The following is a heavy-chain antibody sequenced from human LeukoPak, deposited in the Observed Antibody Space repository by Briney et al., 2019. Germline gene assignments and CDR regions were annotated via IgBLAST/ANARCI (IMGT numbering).Heavy chain of an antibody. Sequence: SGTLSLTCAVSGGSIRSSNWWSWVRQPPGKGLEWVGEIYHSGSTNYNPSLKSRVTISVDKSKNQFSLKLSSVTAADTAVYYCARDLHYGSGSYSFDYWGQGTLVTVSS. CDR2: IYHSGST. J-gene: IGHJ4*02. CDR1: GGSIRSSNW. V-gene: IGHV4-4*02. CDR3: ARDLHYGSGSYSFDY. D-gene: IGHD3-10*01.